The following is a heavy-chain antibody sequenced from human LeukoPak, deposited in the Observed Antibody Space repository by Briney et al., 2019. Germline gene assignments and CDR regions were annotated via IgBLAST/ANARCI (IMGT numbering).Heavy chain of an antibody. CDR1: RLIFSSYW. Sequence: GGSLRLSYAACRLIFSSYWMHWVRQAPGKGLVWVTRINSDGSSTIYADSVKGRFNISRDYAKNTVYLQMNSLRVDDTAVYYCAGHYGSGRYHYYYMDVWGRGTTVTVSS. J-gene: IGHJ6*03. V-gene: IGHV3-74*01. D-gene: IGHD3-10*01. CDR3: AGHYGSGRYHYYYMDV. CDR2: INSDGSST.